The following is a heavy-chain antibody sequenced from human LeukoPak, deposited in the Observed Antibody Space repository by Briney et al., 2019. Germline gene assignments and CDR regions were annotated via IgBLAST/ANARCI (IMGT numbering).Heavy chain of an antibody. V-gene: IGHV3-7*03. Sequence: GGSLRLSCAASGFTFSSSWMTWVRQAPGKGLEWVASIREDGSEKTSVDSVKGRFTISRDNAKNSLYLQMNSLRAEDTAVYYCARAMSIAARLQTIFDYWGQGTLVTVSS. CDR3: ARAMSIAARLQTIFDY. D-gene: IGHD6-6*01. CDR2: IREDGSEK. CDR1: GFTFSSSW. J-gene: IGHJ4*02.